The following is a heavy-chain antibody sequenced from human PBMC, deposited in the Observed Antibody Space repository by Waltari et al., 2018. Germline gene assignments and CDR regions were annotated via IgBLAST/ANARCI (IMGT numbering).Heavy chain of an antibody. V-gene: IGHV3-53*01. Sequence: EVQLVESGGGLIQPGGSLRLSCAASGFTVSSSHMSWVRQAPGKGLEWVSGLDTSDGTYYADSVRGRFTISRDNAKNTLYLQMNSLRAEDTALYYCAREQRTYYFDYWGQGTLVTISS. CDR2: LDTSDGT. CDR1: GFTVSSSH. CDR3: AREQRTYYFDY. D-gene: IGHD6-25*01. J-gene: IGHJ4*02.